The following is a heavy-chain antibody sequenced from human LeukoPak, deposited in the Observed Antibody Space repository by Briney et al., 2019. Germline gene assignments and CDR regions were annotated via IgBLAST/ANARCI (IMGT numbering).Heavy chain of an antibody. CDR3: ARSPSGGYYYHYYYGMDV. CDR2: ISSSGSTI. V-gene: IGHV3-11*04. D-gene: IGHD1-26*01. CDR1: GFTFSDYY. J-gene: IGHJ6*02. Sequence: GGSLRLSCAASGFTFSDYYMSWIRQAPGKGLEWVSYISSSGSTIYYADSVKGRFTISRDNAKNSLYLQMNSLRAEDTAVYYCARSPSGGYYYHYYYGMDVWGQGTTVTVSS.